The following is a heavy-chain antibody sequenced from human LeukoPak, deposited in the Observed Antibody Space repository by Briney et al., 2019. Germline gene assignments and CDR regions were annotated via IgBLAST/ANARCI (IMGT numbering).Heavy chain of an antibody. CDR3: ARDLSYQIAARPFDY. CDR2: IYYSGST. J-gene: IGHJ4*02. Sequence: NTSETLSLTCTVSGGSISSYYWSWIRQPPGKGLEWIGYIYYSGSTYYNPSLKNRVTISVDTSKNQFSLKLSSVTAADTAVYYCARDLSYQIAARPFDYWGQGTLVTVSS. V-gene: IGHV4-59*12. CDR1: GGSISSYY. D-gene: IGHD6-6*01.